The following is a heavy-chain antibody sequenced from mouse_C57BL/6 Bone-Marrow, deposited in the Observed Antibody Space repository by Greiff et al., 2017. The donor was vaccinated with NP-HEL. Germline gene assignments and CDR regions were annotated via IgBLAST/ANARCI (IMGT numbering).Heavy chain of an antibody. CDR2: IDPENGDT. CDR3: TSLDREDYFDY. CDR1: GFNIKDDY. D-gene: IGHD3-1*01. J-gene: IGHJ2*01. V-gene: IGHV14-4*01. Sequence: VQLQQSGAELVRPGASVKLSCTASGFNIKDDYMHWVKQRPEQGLEWIGWIDPENGDTEYASKFQGKATITADTSSNTAYLQLSSLTSEDTAVYYCTSLDREDYFDYWGQGTTLTVSS.